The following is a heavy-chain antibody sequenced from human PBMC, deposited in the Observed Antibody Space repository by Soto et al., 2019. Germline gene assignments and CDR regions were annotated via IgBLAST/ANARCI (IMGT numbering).Heavy chain of an antibody. CDR2: IRSKANSYAT. CDR3: TREGLLHPY. Sequence: VGSLRLSCAASGFTSSGSAMHWVRQASGKGLEWVGRIRSKANSYATAYAASVKGRFTISRDDSKNTAYLQMNSLKTEDTAVYYCTREGLLHPYWGQGTLVTVSS. D-gene: IGHD3-3*01. V-gene: IGHV3-73*01. J-gene: IGHJ4*02. CDR1: GFTSSGSA.